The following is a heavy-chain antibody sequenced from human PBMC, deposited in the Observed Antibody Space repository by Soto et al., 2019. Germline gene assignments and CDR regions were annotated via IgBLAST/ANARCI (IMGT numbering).Heavy chain of an antibody. CDR3: ARGVLA. D-gene: IGHD2-8*01. CDR2: ISPSGSP. V-gene: IGHV4-4*09. Sequence: SETLSLTCTVSGGSISGHYWIWIRQPPGKGLEWIGFISPSGSPAYNPSLKSRVTISVDRSNNQISLELSSVTAADTAVYYCARGVLAWGPGTLVTVSS. J-gene: IGHJ5*02. CDR1: GGSISGHY.